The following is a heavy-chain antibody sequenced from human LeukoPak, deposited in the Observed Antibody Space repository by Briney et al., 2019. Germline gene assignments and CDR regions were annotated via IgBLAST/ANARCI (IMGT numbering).Heavy chain of an antibody. J-gene: IGHJ4*02. CDR2: INHSGRT. V-gene: IGHV4-34*01. Sequence: SEALSLTCAVYGESFCGYYWSWIRQPPGKGLEWSGEINHSGRTNYNPSLKSRVTISVDTSKNQFSLKLSSVTAADTVVYYCARVWAGLNYDILTGYYADSPFDYWGRGTLVTVSS. CDR3: ARVWAGLNYDILTGYYADSPFDY. D-gene: IGHD3-9*01. CDR1: GESFCGYY.